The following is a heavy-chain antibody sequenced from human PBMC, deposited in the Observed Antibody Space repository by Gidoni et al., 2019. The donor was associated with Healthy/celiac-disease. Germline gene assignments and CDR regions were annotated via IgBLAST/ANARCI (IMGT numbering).Heavy chain of an antibody. D-gene: IGHD3-3*02. CDR1: GGSLSRSSYS. J-gene: IGHJ5*02. Sequence: QLQLQDSGPGLVKPSENLSLTCTVSGGSLSRSSYSWGWIRQPPGKGLEWIGSIYYRGSTYYHPSLKSRVTISVDTSKNQFSLKLSSVTSADTAVYYCARLVSRFDPWGQGTLVTVSS. CDR3: ARLVSRFDP. CDR2: IYYRGST. V-gene: IGHV4-39*01.